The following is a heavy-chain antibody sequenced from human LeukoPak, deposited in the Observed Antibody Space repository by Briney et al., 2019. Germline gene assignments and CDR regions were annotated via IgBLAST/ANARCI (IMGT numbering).Heavy chain of an antibody. V-gene: IGHV3-7*03. Sequence: GGSLRLSCAASGFTFSSYWMSWVRQAPGKGLEWVANIKQDGSEKYYVDSVKGRFTISRDNSKNTLYLQMNSLRAEDTAVYYCAKDRQYDFWSGYSDYWGQGTLVTVSS. J-gene: IGHJ4*02. CDR3: AKDRQYDFWSGYSDY. CDR1: GFTFSSYW. D-gene: IGHD3-3*01. CDR2: IKQDGSEK.